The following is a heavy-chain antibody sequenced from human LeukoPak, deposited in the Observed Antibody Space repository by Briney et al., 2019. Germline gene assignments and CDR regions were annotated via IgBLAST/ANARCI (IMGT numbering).Heavy chain of an antibody. CDR2: ICAYNDNT. D-gene: IGHD2-2*01. Sequence: ASVKVSCKASGYTFTSYGISWVRKPPGPGLGWMCWICAYNDNTNYAQTLQGRVTMTTETSTSTPYLDISSVRADDTAVYYCGRAEQYQLLLHWGQGTLVTVSS. J-gene: IGHJ4*02. CDR1: GYTFTSYG. CDR3: GRAEQYQLLLH. V-gene: IGHV1-18*01.